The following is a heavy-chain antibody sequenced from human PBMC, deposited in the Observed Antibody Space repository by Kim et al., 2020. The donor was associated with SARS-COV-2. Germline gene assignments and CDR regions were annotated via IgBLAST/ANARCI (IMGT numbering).Heavy chain of an antibody. CDR1: GYSFTSYW. J-gene: IGHJ4*02. Sequence: GESLKISCKGSGYSFTSYWISWVRQMPGKGLEWMGRIDPSDSYTNYSPSFQGHVTISADKSISTAYLQWSSLKASDTAMYYCARHLPPPYYDFWSGAFDYWGQGTLVTVSS. V-gene: IGHV5-10-1*01. CDR3: ARHLPPPYYDFWSGAFDY. CDR2: IDPSDSYT. D-gene: IGHD3-3*01.